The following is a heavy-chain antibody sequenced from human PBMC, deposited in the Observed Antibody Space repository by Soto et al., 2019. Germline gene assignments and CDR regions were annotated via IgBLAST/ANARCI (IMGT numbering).Heavy chain of an antibody. V-gene: IGHV3-30*04. J-gene: IGHJ6*02. CDR1: GFTFSSYA. CDR2: ISYDGSNK. Sequence: QVQLVESGGGVVQPGRSLRLSCAASGFTFSSYAMHWVRQAPGKGLEWVAVISYDGSNKYYADSVKGRFTISRDNSKNTLYLQMNSLRAEDTAVYYCAKGDDIVVVPAAIRGYYYYYGMDVWGQGTTVTVSS. CDR3: AKGDDIVVVPAAIRGYYYYYGMDV. D-gene: IGHD2-2*01.